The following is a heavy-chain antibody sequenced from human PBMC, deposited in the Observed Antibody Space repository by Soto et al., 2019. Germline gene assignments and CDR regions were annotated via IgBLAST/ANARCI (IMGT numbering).Heavy chain of an antibody. CDR2: IYPGDSDT. J-gene: IGHJ6*02. CDR3: ARQPYYDFWTGYYRYYGMDV. Sequence: PXASLKISCKGSGYSFTSYWIGWVRQMPGKGLEWMGIIYPGDSDTRYSPSFQGQVTISADKSISTAYLQWSSLKASDTAMYYCARQPYYDFWTGYYRYYGMDVWGQGTTVTVSS. CDR1: GYSFTSYW. D-gene: IGHD3-3*01. V-gene: IGHV5-51*01.